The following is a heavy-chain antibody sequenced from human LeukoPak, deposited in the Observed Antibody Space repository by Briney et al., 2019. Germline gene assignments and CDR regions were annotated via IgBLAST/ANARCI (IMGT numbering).Heavy chain of an antibody. V-gene: IGHV3-48*04. Sequence: GGSLRLSCAASGFTFNTYIMNWVRQAPGKGLEWVSYISTTGTIYYADSLEGRFTISRDNAENSLYLQMNSLRAEDTAVYYCARAMRRAAMGAFDIWGQGTMVTVSS. J-gene: IGHJ3*02. D-gene: IGHD2-2*01. CDR1: GFTFNTYI. CDR2: ISTTGTI. CDR3: ARAMRRAAMGAFDI.